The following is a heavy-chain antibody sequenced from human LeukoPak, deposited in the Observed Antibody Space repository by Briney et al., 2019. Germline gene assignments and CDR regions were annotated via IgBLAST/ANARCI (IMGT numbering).Heavy chain of an antibody. Sequence: ASVKVSCKASGYTFTGYYMHWVRQAPGQGLEWMGWINPNSGGTNYAQKFQGRVTMTRDTSISTAYMELRRLRSDDTAVYYCARALAQGGSFDLYYFDSWGQGSLVTVSS. J-gene: IGHJ4*02. CDR1: GYTFTGYY. CDR3: ARALAQGGSFDLYYFDS. V-gene: IGHV1-2*02. CDR2: INPNSGGT. D-gene: IGHD3-9*01.